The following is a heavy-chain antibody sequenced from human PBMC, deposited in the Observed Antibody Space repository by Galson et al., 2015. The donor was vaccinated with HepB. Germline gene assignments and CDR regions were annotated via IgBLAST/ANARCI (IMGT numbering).Heavy chain of an antibody. CDR3: AKERGEAATFDF. J-gene: IGHJ4*02. Sequence: SLRLSCAASGLTFSSDGMHWVRQAPGKGLEWVAFIRNDGSNQYYEDSVKGRFTISSDNSKNTLYLQMKSLRAEDTAVFFCAKERGEAATFDFWGQGILVTVYS. CDR1: GLTFSSDG. V-gene: IGHV3-30*02. CDR2: IRNDGSNQ. D-gene: IGHD6-13*01.